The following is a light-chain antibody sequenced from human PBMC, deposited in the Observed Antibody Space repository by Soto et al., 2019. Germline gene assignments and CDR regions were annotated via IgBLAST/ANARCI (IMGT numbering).Light chain of an antibody. CDR2: DTS. J-gene: IGKJ1*01. CDR3: QQYGGSRWT. CDR1: QSLTNSF. Sequence: NVLTQSPGTLSLSPGERATLSCRASQSLTNSFIAWYQQRPGQAPRLLIYDTSSRASGIPDRFSGSGSGTDFTLTISRLDPEDFAVYYCQQYGGSRWTFGQGTKVDIK. V-gene: IGKV3-20*01.